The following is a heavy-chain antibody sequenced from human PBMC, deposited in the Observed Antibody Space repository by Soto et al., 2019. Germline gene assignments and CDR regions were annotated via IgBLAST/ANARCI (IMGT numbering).Heavy chain of an antibody. V-gene: IGHV1-18*01. Sequence: QVHLVQSGAEVKTPGASVKVSCKGSGYDFTTYGITWVRQAPGQGLEWMAWISAHNGNTDYAQKLQGRVTVTRDTSTSTAYMELRSLRSDDTAVYYCARGRYGDYWGQGALVTVSS. CDR1: GYDFTTYG. D-gene: IGHD1-1*01. J-gene: IGHJ4*02. CDR2: ISAHNGNT. CDR3: ARGRYGDY.